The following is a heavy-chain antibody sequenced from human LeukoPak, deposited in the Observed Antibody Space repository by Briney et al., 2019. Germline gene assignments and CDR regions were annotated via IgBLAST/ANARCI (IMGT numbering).Heavy chain of an antibody. V-gene: IGHV1-69*02. D-gene: IGHD3-10*01. CDR1: GGTFISYT. Sequence: SVKVSCKASGGTFISYTISWVRQAPGQGREWMGRIIPILGIANYAQKFQGRVTITADKSTSTAYMELSSLRSEDTAVYYCARAVTAARGFDYWGQGTLVTVSS. CDR3: ARAVTAARGFDY. CDR2: IIPILGIA. J-gene: IGHJ4*02.